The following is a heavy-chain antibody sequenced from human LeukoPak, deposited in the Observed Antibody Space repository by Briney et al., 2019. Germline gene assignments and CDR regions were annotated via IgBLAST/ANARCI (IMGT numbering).Heavy chain of an antibody. CDR1: GYTFTGYY. V-gene: IGHV1-2*02. J-gene: IGHJ5*02. CDR3: ARDRWQQLDWFDP. CDR2: INPNSGGT. Sequence: ASVKVSCKASGYTFTGYYMHWVRQAPGQGLEWMGWINPNSGGTNYAQKFQGRVTMTRDTSISTAYMELRRLRSDGTAVYYCARDRWQQLDWFDPWGQGTLVTVSS. D-gene: IGHD6-13*01.